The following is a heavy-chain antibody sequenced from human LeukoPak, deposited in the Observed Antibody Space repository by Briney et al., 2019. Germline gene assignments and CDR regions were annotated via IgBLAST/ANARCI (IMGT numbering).Heavy chain of an antibody. D-gene: IGHD2-15*01. J-gene: IGHJ6*03. CDR3: AREAVERGYYYMDV. Sequence: SVKVSCKASGGTFSSYAISWVRQAPGQGPEWMGGIIPIFGTANYAQKFQGRATITTDESTSTAYMELSSLTSEDTAVYCCAREAVERGYYYMDVWGKGTTVTVSS. CDR2: IIPIFGTA. V-gene: IGHV1-69*05. CDR1: GGTFSSYA.